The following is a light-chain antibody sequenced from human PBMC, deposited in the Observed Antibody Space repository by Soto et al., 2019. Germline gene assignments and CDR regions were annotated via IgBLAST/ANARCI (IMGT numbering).Light chain of an antibody. Sequence: EIVLTQSPGTLSVSPGERATLSCRASQSIPNSYLAWYQQKPGQAPRLLIYYASSSATGIPDRITGTGSGTDFTLTISRLEPEDSAVYYCHQYGRSPRTLGQGTKVEIK. CDR3: HQYGRSPRT. CDR1: QSIPNSY. J-gene: IGKJ1*01. CDR2: YAS. V-gene: IGKV3-20*01.